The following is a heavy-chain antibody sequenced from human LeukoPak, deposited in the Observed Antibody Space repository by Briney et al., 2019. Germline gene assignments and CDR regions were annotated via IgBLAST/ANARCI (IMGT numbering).Heavy chain of an antibody. D-gene: IGHD3-22*01. CDR1: GYTFTSYG. Sequence: GASLKVSCKASGYTFTSYGISWVRQAPGQGLEWMGWISAYNGNTNYAQKLQGRVTMTTDTSTSTAYMELRSLRSDDTAVYYCARDHSGIYYDSSGYSPGYWGQGTLVTVSS. CDR3: ARDHSGIYYDSSGYSPGY. J-gene: IGHJ4*02. CDR2: ISAYNGNT. V-gene: IGHV1-18*01.